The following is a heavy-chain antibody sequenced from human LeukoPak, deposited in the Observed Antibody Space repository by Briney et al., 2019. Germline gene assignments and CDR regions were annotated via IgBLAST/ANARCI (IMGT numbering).Heavy chain of an antibody. CDR1: GYTFTGYY. Sequence: ASVKVSCKASGYTFTGYYMHWVRQAPGQGLEWMGWINPNSGGTNYAQKFQGRVTMTRDTSISTAYMELSRLRSDDTAVYYCARGPYYCDSSGQNEYFQHWGQGTLVTVSS. J-gene: IGHJ1*01. D-gene: IGHD3-22*01. V-gene: IGHV1-2*02. CDR3: ARGPYYCDSSGQNEYFQH. CDR2: INPNSGGT.